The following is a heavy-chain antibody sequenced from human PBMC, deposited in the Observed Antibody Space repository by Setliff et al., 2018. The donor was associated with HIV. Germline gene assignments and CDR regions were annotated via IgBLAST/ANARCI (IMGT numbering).Heavy chain of an antibody. V-gene: IGHV3-30*18. D-gene: IGHD6-13*01. Sequence: PGGSLRLSCAASGFTFSSYGIHWVRQAPGKGLEWVAVISYDGSNKYYGDSVKGRFTISRDNSKNTLYLQMNSLRADDTALYFCAKESYSSWYYFESWGQGTLVTVSS. CDR3: AKESYSSWYYFES. CDR1: GFTFSSYG. CDR2: ISYDGSNK. J-gene: IGHJ4*02.